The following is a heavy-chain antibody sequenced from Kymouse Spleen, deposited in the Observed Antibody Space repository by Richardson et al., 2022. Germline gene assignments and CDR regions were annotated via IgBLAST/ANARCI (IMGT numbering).Heavy chain of an antibody. J-gene: IGHJ6*02. D-gene: IGHD3-9*01. V-gene: IGHV4-34*01. Sequence: QVQLQQWGAGLLKPSETLSLTCAVYGGSFSGYYWSWIRQPPGKGLEWIGEINHSGSTNYNPSLKSRVTISVDTSKNQFSLKLSSVTAADTAVYYCARGFHYDILTGSYYYGMDVWGQGTTVTVSS. CDR2: INHSGST. CDR3: ARGFHYDILTGSYYYGMDV. CDR1: GGSFSGYY.